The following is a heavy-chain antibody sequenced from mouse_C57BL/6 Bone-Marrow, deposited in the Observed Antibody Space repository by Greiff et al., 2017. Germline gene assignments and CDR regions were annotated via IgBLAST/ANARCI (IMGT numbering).Heavy chain of an antibody. CDR1: GFTFSDYG. CDR2: ISSGSSTI. Sequence: EVNVVESGGGLVKPGGSLKLSCAASGFTFSDYGMHWVRQAPEKGLEWVAYISSGSSTIYYADTVKGRFTISRDNAKNTLFLKRTSLKSEDTAMYYCARSLAWFAYWGQGTLVTVSA. V-gene: IGHV5-17*01. CDR3: ARSLAWFAY. D-gene: IGHD6-2*01. J-gene: IGHJ3*01.